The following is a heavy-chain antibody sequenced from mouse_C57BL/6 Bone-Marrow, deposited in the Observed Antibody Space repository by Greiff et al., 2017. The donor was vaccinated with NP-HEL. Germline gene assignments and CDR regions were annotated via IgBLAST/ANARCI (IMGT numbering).Heavy chain of an antibody. CDR3: ARSYGSSHNWYFDV. D-gene: IGHD1-1*01. J-gene: IGHJ1*03. Sequence: QVQLQQPGAELVRPGSSVKLSCKASGYTFTSYWMHWVKQRPIQGLEWIGNIDPSDSETPYNQKFKDKATLTVDKSSSTAHMQLSSLTSEDSAVDYCARSYGSSHNWYFDVWGTGTTVTVSS. CDR2: IDPSDSET. V-gene: IGHV1-52*01. CDR1: GYTFTSYW.